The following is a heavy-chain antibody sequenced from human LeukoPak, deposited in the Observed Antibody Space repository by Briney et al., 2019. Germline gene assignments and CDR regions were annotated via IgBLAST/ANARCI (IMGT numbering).Heavy chain of an antibody. D-gene: IGHD3-22*01. CDR3: ARTFYYDSSTYPNWFDP. CDR2: FSSSSSTI. V-gene: IGHV3-48*02. CDR1: GFTFSSCS. Sequence: GGSLRLSCAASGFTFSSCSMNWVRQAPGKGLEWVSSFSSSSSTIYYADSVKGRFTISRDNAKNSLYLQMNSLTDEDTAVYYCARTFYYDSSTYPNWFDPWGQGTLVTVSS. J-gene: IGHJ5*02.